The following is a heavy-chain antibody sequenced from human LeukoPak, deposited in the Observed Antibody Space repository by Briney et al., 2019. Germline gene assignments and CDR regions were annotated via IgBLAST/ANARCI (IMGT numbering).Heavy chain of an antibody. V-gene: IGHV3-7*01. CDR1: GFTFSSYS. CDR3: ARDADGYED. J-gene: IGHJ4*02. D-gene: IGHD5-24*01. CDR2: IKEDGSED. Sequence: PGGSLRLSCAASGFTFSSYSMSWVRQAPGKGLEWVANIKEDGSEDYYADSVKGRFAISKDNAKNSLYLQMNNLRAEDTAMYYCARDADGYEDWGQGTLVTVSS.